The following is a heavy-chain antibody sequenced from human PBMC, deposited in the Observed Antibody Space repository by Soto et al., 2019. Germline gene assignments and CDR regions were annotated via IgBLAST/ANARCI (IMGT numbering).Heavy chain of an antibody. CDR2: IVPLFGTA. J-gene: IGHJ4*02. CDR3: ARDYGHDCSGGNCYFYF. D-gene: IGHD2-15*01. V-gene: IGHV1-69*13. CDR1: GGTFSRHA. Sequence: SVKVSCKASGGTFSRHAINWVRQAPGHGLRWMGGIVPLFGTANYAQKFQGRVTITADESTSTAHMELRSLRSEDTAVYYCARDYGHDCSGGNCYFYFWGQGTLVTVSS.